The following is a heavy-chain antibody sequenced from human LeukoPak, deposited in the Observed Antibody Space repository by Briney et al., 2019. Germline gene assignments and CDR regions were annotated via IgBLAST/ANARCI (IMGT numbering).Heavy chain of an antibody. CDR3: AREYCSSTSCYQPDAFDI. V-gene: IGHV4-38-2*01. J-gene: IGHJ3*02. CDR1: GYSISSGYY. D-gene: IGHD2-2*01. CDR2: IYHSWST. Sequence: SETLSLTCAVSGYSISSGYYWGWIRQPPGKGLEWIGSIYHSWSTYYNPSLKSRVTISVDTSKNQFSLKLSSVTAADTAVYYCAREYCSSTSCYQPDAFDIWGQGTMVTVSS.